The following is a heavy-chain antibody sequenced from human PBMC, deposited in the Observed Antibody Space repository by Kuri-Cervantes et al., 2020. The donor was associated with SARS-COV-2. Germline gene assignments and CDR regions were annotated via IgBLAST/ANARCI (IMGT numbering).Heavy chain of an antibody. J-gene: IGHJ3*02. V-gene: IGHV3-30*04. Sequence: LSLTCAASGFTFSSYAMHWVRQAPGKGLEWVAVISYDGRNKYYADSVKGRFTISRDNSKNTLYLQMNSLRAEDTAVYYCARGGLPITMGDGAFDIWGQGTMVTVSS. CDR1: GFTFSSYA. CDR2: ISYDGRNK. CDR3: ARGGLPITMGDGAFDI. D-gene: IGHD3-10*01.